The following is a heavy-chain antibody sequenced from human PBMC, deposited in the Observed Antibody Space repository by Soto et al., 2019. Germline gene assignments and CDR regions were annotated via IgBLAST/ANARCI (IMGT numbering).Heavy chain of an antibody. V-gene: IGHV1-18*01. Sequence: QVQLVQSGAEVKKPGASVKVSCKASGYTFTSYAISSVRQAPGQGLEWMGWISAYNGNTNYAQKLQGRVTMTTDTSTSTAYMELSSLRSDDTAVYYCARSSGSSSMFYWFDPWGQGTLVTVSS. D-gene: IGHD6-13*01. CDR2: ISAYNGNT. CDR1: GYTFTSYA. J-gene: IGHJ5*02. CDR3: ARSSGSSSMFYWFDP.